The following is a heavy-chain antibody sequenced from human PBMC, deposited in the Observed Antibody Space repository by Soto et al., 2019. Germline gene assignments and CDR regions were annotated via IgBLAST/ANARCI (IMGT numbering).Heavy chain of an antibody. CDR2: IYYSGST. J-gene: IGHJ3*02. Sequence: SETLSLTCTVSGGSISSYYWSWIRQPPGKGLEWIGYIYYSGSTNYNPSLKSRVTISVDTSKNQLSLKLSYVTAADTAVYYCARGGELSSLDAFDIWGQGTMVTVSS. CDR1: GGSISSYY. CDR3: ARGGELSSLDAFDI. D-gene: IGHD3-16*02. V-gene: IGHV4-59*01.